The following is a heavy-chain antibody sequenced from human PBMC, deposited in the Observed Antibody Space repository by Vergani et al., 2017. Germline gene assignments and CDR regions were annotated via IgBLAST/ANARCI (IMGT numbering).Heavy chain of an antibody. CDR2: IGVSGDAT. Sequence: VHLVESGGGVVQPGRSLRLSCVVSGFTSSYYGMHWVRQAPGKGLDWVSAIGVSGDATHYADSVKGRFTISRDNSKNTLYLQMDGLRAEDTAVYYCAKEGHTSGKCGAYDYWGQGTLVTVSS. CDR3: AKEGHTSGKCGAYDY. V-gene: IGHV3-23*04. J-gene: IGHJ4*02. D-gene: IGHD2-15*01. CDR1: GFTSSYYG.